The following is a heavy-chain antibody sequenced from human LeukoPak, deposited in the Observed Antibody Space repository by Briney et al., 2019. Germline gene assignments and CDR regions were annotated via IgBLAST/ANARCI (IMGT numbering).Heavy chain of an antibody. CDR2: ISGSGGST. J-gene: IGHJ4*02. CDR3: AKAWGSGSPRLDY. CDR1: GLTFSCYA. Sequence: GGSLRLSCAASGLTFSCYAMSWVRQAPGQGLDWVSGISGSGGSTYYADSVKGRFTISRDNSKNTLYLQMNSLRAEDTAVYYCAKAWGSGSPRLDYWGQGTLVTVSS. D-gene: IGHD3-10*01. V-gene: IGHV3-23*01.